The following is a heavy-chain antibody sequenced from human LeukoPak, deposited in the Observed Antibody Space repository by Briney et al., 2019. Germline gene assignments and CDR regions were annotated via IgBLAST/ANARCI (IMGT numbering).Heavy chain of an antibody. V-gene: IGHV3-21*01. CDR1: GFTFSSYA. CDR2: ISSSSSYI. CDR3: ARVRREGYFDY. Sequence: GSLRLSCAASGFTFSSYAMNWVRQAPGKGLEWVSSISSSSSYIYYADSVKGRFTISRDNAKNSLYLQMNSLRAEDTAVYYCARVRREGYFDYWGQGTLVTVSS. J-gene: IGHJ4*02.